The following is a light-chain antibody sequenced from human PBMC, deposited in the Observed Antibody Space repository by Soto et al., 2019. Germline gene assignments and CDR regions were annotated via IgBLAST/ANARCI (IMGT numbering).Light chain of an antibody. CDR2: DVS. CDR3: SSFTTSSTL. V-gene: IGLV2-14*01. Sequence: QSVLTQPASVSGSPGQSITISCTGTSSDIGSYNYVSWYQQYPGKAPKLMVYDVSNRPSGVSNRFSGYKSGNTASLTISGLQAEDEADYYCSSFTTSSTLFGGGTKLTVL. J-gene: IGLJ2*01. CDR1: SSDIGSYNY.